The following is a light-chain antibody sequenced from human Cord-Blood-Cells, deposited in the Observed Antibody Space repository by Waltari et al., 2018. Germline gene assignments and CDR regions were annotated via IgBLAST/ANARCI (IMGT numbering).Light chain of an antibody. CDR2: DVS. V-gene: IGLV2-14*01. Sequence: QSALTQPASVSGSPGQSITISCTGTSSDGGGYNYVSWYQQHPGKAPKLMIYDVSKPPSGVSNRFSGSKSGNTASLTISGLQAEDEADYYCSSYTSSSTAVFGGGTKLTVL. CDR1: SSDGGGYNY. J-gene: IGLJ3*02. CDR3: SSYTSSSTAV.